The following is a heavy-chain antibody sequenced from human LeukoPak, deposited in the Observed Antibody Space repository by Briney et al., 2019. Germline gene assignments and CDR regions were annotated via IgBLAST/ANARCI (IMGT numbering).Heavy chain of an antibody. CDR2: ISGSGGST. CDR1: GFTFSSYA. Sequence: PGASLRLSCAASGFTFSSYAMSWVRQAPGKGLEWVSAISGSGGSTYYADSVKGRFTISRDNSKNTLYLQMNSLRAEDTAVYYCAEGIVVVVAATDAFDIWGQGTMVTVSS. J-gene: IGHJ3*02. CDR3: AEGIVVVVAATDAFDI. V-gene: IGHV3-23*01. D-gene: IGHD2-15*01.